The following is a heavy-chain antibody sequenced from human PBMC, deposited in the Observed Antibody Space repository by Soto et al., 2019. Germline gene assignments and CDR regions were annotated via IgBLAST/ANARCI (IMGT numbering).Heavy chain of an antibody. J-gene: IGHJ3*02. CDR3: ARTTVTSPSDAFDI. Sequence: QVQLVQSGAEVKKPGASVKVSCKASGYTFTNYKITWVRKAPGQGLEWMGWISAYNGHTNYAQKFQGRVTMTTDTSTSAAYRELRSLRSEDKAVYYCARTTVTSPSDAFDIWGQGTMVTVSS. CDR1: GYTFTNYK. D-gene: IGHD4-17*01. CDR2: ISAYNGHT. V-gene: IGHV1-18*01.